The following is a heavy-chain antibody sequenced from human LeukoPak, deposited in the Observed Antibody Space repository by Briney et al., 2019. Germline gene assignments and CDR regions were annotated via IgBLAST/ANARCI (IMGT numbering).Heavy chain of an antibody. CDR2: IIPIFGTA. CDR1: GGTFSSYA. J-gene: IGHJ4*02. CDR3: ASKAMVRRVPYYLYD. V-gene: IGHV1-69*06. D-gene: IGHD3-10*01. Sequence: SVKVSCKASGGTFSSYAISWVRQAPGQGLEWMGGIIPIFGTANYAQKFQGRVTITADKSTSTAYMELSSLRSEDTAVYYCASKAMVRRVPYYLYDWGQLTRATV.